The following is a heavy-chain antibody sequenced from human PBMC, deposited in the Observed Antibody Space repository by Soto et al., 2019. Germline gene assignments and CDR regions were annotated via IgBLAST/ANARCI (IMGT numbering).Heavy chain of an antibody. CDR2: IIPIFGTA. D-gene: IGHD4-17*01. V-gene: IGHV1-69*13. CDR3: ARVPMTTVTTLGGVDY. CDR1: GGTFSSYT. J-gene: IGHJ4*02. Sequence: SVKVSCKASGGTFSSYTISWVRQAPGQGLEWMGGIIPIFGTANYAQKFQGRVTITADESTSTAYMELSSLRSEDTAVYYCARVPMTTVTTLGGVDYWGQGTLVTVSS.